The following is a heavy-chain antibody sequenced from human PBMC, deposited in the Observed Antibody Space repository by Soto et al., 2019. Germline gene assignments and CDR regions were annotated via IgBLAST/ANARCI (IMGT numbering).Heavy chain of an antibody. D-gene: IGHD3-22*01. V-gene: IGHV5-51*01. CDR2: IYPSDSDT. Sequence: PGESLKISCKGSGYSFTSYWIGWVRQMPGKGLEWMGIIYPSDSDTRYSPSFQGQVTISADKSISTAYLQWSSLKASDTAMYYCARHPARDYYDSSGYLYWGQGTLVTVSS. CDR3: ARHPARDYYDSSGYLY. J-gene: IGHJ4*02. CDR1: GYSFTSYW.